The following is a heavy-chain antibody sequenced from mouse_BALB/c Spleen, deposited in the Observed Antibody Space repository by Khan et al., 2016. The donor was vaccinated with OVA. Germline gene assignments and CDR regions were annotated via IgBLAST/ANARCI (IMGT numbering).Heavy chain of an antibody. CDR1: GYSFTSYY. J-gene: IGHJ3*01. Sequence: VQLQQSGPELMKPGASVKISCKASGYSFTSYYIHWVKQSHGKTLEWIGYIDPCNGGSTYNQKLKGKATLTVDKSSSTAYMPLSSLTSKDSAVYYGARHGSTSWFAYWGQGNLVTVSA. CDR2: IDPCNGGS. D-gene: IGHD1-1*01. CDR3: ARHGSTSWFAY. V-gene: IGHV1-31*01.